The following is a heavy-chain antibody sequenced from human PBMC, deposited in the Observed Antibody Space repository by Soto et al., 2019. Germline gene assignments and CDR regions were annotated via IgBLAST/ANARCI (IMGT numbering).Heavy chain of an antibody. Sequence: SVKVSCKASGCTFSSYAISWVRQAPGQGLEWMGGIIPIFGTANYAQKFQGRVTITADESTSTAYMELSSLRSEDTAVYYCARDPGRYCTNGVCYTTDYYYYGMDVWGQGTTVTVSS. CDR2: IIPIFGTA. J-gene: IGHJ6*02. CDR3: ARDPGRYCTNGVCYTTDYYYYGMDV. CDR1: GCTFSSYA. V-gene: IGHV1-69*13. D-gene: IGHD2-8*01.